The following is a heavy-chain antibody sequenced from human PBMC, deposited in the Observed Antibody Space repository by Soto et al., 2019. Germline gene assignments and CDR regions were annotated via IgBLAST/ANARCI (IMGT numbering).Heavy chain of an antibody. CDR3: ARDMYTKYVNYFDL. CDR1: GFSFKDYY. J-gene: IGHJ5*02. D-gene: IGHD2-2*02. V-gene: IGHV3-11*01. Sequence: GGSLRLSCAASGFSFKDYYITWMRQTPEKGLEWISTITSSGGNAYYAASVKGRVTISRDNAHSSLYLQMSGLRAEDTALYYCARDMYTKYVNYFDLWGQGALVTVSS. CDR2: ITSSGGNA.